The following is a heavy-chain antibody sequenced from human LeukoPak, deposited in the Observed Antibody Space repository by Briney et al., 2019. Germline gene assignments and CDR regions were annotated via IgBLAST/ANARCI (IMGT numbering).Heavy chain of an antibody. CDR3: ANEPITFGGVFWFDP. V-gene: IGHV3-30*02. CDR2: IRYDGSNK. Sequence: GGSLRLSCAASGFTFSSYGMHWVRQAPGKGLEWVAFIRYDGSNKYFPDSVKGRFTISRDNSKNTLYLQMNSLRAEDTAVYYCANEPITFGGVFWFDPWGQGTLVTVSS. J-gene: IGHJ5*02. CDR1: GFTFSSYG. D-gene: IGHD3-16*01.